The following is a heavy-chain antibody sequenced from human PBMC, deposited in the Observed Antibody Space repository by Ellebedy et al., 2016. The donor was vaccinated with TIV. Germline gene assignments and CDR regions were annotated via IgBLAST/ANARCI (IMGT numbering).Heavy chain of an antibody. Sequence: ASVKVSXKASRYTLTTYYMNWVRQAPGQGLEWLGIFNPSGGSTGYGQKFRGRVNMTGDTSTSTVYMELSSLKSEDTALYYCARSLSWGGYDPFDFWGQGTLVTVSS. J-gene: IGHJ4*02. CDR1: RYTLTTYY. CDR3: ARSLSWGGYDPFDF. CDR2: FNPSGGST. D-gene: IGHD5-12*01. V-gene: IGHV1-46*01.